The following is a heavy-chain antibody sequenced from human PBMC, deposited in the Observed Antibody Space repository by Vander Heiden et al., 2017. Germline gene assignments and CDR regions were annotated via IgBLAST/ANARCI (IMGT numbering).Heavy chain of an antibody. J-gene: IGHJ6*02. Sequence: QVQLVQSVAEVKKPGSSVNVSCKASGVTVSSYAISWVRQAHGQGLEWMGGIIPIFGTANYAQKFQGRVTITADESTSTAYMELSSLRSEDTAVYYCARERGDVANYYYYGMDVWGQGTTVTVSS. CDR2: IIPIFGTA. V-gene: IGHV1-69*01. CDR3: ARERGDVANYYYYGMDV. D-gene: IGHD2-21*01. CDR1: GVTVSSYA.